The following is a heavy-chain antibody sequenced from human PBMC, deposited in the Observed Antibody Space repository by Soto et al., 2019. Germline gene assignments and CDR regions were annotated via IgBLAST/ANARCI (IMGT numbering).Heavy chain of an antibody. CDR2: VENSGST. V-gene: IGHV4-61*01. Sequence: PSETLSLTCSVSGGSVSSESYYWSWIRQTPGKGLEWIGNVENSGSTKCNPSLKSRVTISVDTSKNQFSLKLSSVTGADTAVYYCARERGDSHWIDPWGQGTLVTVSS. D-gene: IGHD2-21*01. J-gene: IGHJ5*02. CDR3: ARERGDSHWIDP. CDR1: GGSVSSESYY.